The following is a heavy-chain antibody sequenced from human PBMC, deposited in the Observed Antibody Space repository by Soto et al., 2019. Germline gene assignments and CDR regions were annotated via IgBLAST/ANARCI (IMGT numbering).Heavy chain of an antibody. CDR3: AKVAGGLGYFDL. CDR1: EYIFSDYG. Sequence: EVQLLESGGGLARPGGSLRLSCVACEYIFSDYGMTWVRQAPGKGLEWVATISASGGNIEYRDSLKGRFTNSRDNSKNTLYLQLNGLTADDTAVYYCAKVAGGLGYFDLWGRGILVTLSS. CDR2: ISASGGNI. J-gene: IGHJ2*01. V-gene: IGHV3-23*01. D-gene: IGHD7-27*01.